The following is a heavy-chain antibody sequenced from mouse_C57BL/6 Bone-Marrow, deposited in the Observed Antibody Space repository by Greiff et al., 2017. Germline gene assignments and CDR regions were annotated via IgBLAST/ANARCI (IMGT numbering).Heavy chain of an antibody. CDR2: IHPNSGST. D-gene: IGHD1-1*01. Sequence: QVQLQQPGAELVKPGASVKLSCKASGYTFTSYWMHWVKQRPGQGLEWIGMIHPNSGSTNYNEKFKSKATLTVDKSSSTAYMQLSSLTSEDSAVYYCARLANPYDCGSRNWFAYWGQGTLVTVSA. CDR3: ARLANPYDCGSRNWFAY. J-gene: IGHJ3*01. V-gene: IGHV1-64*01. CDR1: GYTFTSYW.